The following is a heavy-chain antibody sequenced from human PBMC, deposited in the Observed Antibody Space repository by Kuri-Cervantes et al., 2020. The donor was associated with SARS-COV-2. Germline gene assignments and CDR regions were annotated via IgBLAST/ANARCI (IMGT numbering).Heavy chain of an antibody. CDR1: GFTFDDYA. Sequence: GGSLRLSCAASGFTFDDYAMHWVRQAPGKGLEWVSGIYSGGSTYYADSVKGRFTISRDNSKNTLYLQMNSLRAEDMAVYYCAREGGSPGDAFDIWGQGTMVTVSS. V-gene: IGHV3-66*02. J-gene: IGHJ3*02. CDR3: AREGGSPGDAFDI. D-gene: IGHD3-16*01. CDR2: IYSGGST.